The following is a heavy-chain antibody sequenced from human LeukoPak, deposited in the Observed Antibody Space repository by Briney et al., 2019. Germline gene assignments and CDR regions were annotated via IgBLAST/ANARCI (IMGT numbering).Heavy chain of an antibody. V-gene: IGHV5-51*01. Sequence: GESLKISCKGSGYSFTTYWIAWVRQMPGKGLEWMAVIYPGDSDTRYSPSFQGQVTLSADKSISTAYLQWSSLKASDTAIYYCARALVGAATLSYWGQGTLVTVSS. CDR1: GYSFTTYW. J-gene: IGHJ4*02. CDR2: IYPGDSDT. CDR3: ARALVGAATLSY. D-gene: IGHD1-26*01.